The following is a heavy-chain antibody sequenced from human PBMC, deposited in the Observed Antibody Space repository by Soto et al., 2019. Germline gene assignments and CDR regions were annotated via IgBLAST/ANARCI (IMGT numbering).Heavy chain of an antibody. D-gene: IGHD6-13*01. J-gene: IGHJ3*02. V-gene: IGHV3-7*01. Sequence: QLVESGGGLVQPGGSPRLSCAASGFTFSNYWMTWVRQAPGKGLEWVANIKRDGSGGSYLDSVRGRFTVSRDNARNSLYLQMNSLRAEDTALYYCARDVSPGSSGWYFDAFDIWGQGTMVTVSS. CDR2: IKRDGSGG. CDR3: ARDVSPGSSGWYFDAFDI. CDR1: GFTFSNYW.